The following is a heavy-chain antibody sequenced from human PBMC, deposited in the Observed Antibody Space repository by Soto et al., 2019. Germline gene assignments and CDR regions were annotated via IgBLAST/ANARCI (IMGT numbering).Heavy chain of an antibody. Sequence: SETLSLTCTVSGGSISSYYWSWIRQPPGKGLEWIGYIYYSGSTNYNPSLKSRVTISVDTSKNQFSLKLSSVTAADTAVYYCARASDNWNPHGFDPWGQGTLVTVS. CDR3: ARASDNWNPHGFDP. J-gene: IGHJ5*02. D-gene: IGHD1-20*01. CDR1: GGSISSYY. V-gene: IGHV4-59*01. CDR2: IYYSGST.